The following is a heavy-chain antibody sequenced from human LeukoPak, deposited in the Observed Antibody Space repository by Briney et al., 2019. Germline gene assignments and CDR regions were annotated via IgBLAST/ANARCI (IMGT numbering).Heavy chain of an antibody. D-gene: IGHD6-13*01. J-gene: IGHJ6*03. V-gene: IGHV4-4*09. CDR1: GGSISSYY. CDR3: ARTTIAAAGYMDV. CDR2: IYISGST. Sequence: SETLSLTCTVYGGSISSYYWSWIRQPPGKGLEWIGYIYISGSTNYNPSLKSRVTISVDTSKNQFSLRLSSVTAADTAVFFCARTTIAAAGYMDVWGKGTTVTVSS.